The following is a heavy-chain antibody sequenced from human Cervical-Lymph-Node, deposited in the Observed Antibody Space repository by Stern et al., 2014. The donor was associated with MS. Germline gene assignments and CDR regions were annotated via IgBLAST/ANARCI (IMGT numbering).Heavy chain of an antibody. D-gene: IGHD6-19*01. Sequence: QLVESGGGLVQPGRSLRLSCAGSRFNFDDYAMHWVRQAPGRGLEWVSRISWNSGSMEYADSVKGRFTISRDNAKNSLYLQMDSLRVEDTAIYYCAKDISSGRWEAQYYYGMDVWGQGTTVTVSS. V-gene: IGHV3-9*01. J-gene: IGHJ6*02. CDR1: RFNFDDYA. CDR3: AKDISSGRWEAQYYYGMDV. CDR2: ISWNSGSM.